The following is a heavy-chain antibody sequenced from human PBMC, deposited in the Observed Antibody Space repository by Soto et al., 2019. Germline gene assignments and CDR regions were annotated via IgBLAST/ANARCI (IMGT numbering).Heavy chain of an antibody. CDR2: ISAYNGNT. V-gene: IGHV1-18*01. J-gene: IGHJ3*02. D-gene: IGHD4-17*01. CDR1: GYTFTSYG. CDR3: ARDLDGAVNTGIDI. Sequence: ASVKVSCKASGYTFTSYGISWVRQAPGQGLEWMGWISAYNGNTNYAQKLQGRVTMTTDTSTSTAYMELRSLRSDDTAVYYCARDLDGAVNTGIDIWGQGTMVTVSS.